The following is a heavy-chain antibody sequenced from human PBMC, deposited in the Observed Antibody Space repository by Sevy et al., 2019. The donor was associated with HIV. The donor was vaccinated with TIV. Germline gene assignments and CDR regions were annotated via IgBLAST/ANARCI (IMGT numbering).Heavy chain of an antibody. J-gene: IGHJ6*02. V-gene: IGHV3-30-3*01. D-gene: IGHD4-17*01. Sequence: GGSLRLSCTASGFAFTNYYAMHWVRQAPGKGLEWVALISYDGSDKFYADSGKGRFTITRDNFKKTLYLQMNGLKTEDTAVYYCARPRANYVDHYFFYAMDVWGQGTTVTVSS. CDR1: GFAFTNYYA. CDR3: ARPRANYVDHYFFYAMDV. CDR2: ISYDGSDK.